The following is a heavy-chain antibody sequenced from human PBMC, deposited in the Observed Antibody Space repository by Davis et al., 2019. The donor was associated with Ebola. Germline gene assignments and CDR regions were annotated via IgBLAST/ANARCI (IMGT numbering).Heavy chain of an antibody. CDR1: GFTFSSYW. J-gene: IGHJ6*02. CDR2: IKQDGSEK. D-gene: IGHD3-16*01. V-gene: IGHV3-7*01. CDR3: ARDGGGENYYYYYGMDV. Sequence: GESLKISCVTSGFTFSSYWVSWVRQAPGKGLEWVANIKQDGSEKYYVDSVKGRFTISRDNAKNSLYLQMNSLRAEDTAVYYCARDGGGENYYYYYGMDVWGQGTTVTVSS.